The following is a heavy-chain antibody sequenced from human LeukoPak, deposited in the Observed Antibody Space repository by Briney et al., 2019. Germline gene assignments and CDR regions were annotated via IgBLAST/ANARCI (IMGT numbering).Heavy chain of an antibody. D-gene: IGHD6-19*01. CDR2: IKSKTDGGTT. CDR3: TTAVAGRWN. Sequence: GGSLRLSCAASGFTFSSYAMSWVRHAPGKGLEWVGRIKSKTDGGTTDYAAPVKGRFTISRDDSKNTLYLQVNSLKTEDTAVYYCTTAVAGRWNWGQGTLVTVSS. J-gene: IGHJ4*02. CDR1: GFTFSSYA. V-gene: IGHV3-15*01.